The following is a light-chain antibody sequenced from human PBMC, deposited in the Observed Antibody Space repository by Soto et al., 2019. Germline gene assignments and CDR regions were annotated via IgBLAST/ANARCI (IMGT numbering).Light chain of an antibody. CDR3: AAWDDSLNGPYV. Sequence: QSVLTQPASASGTPGQRVTISCSGSSSNIGSNTVNWYQQLPGTAPKLLIYSNNQRPSGVPDRFSGSKSGTSASLAISWLQSEDEADYYCAAWDDSLNGPYVFGTGTKVTVL. CDR1: SSNIGSNT. CDR2: SNN. J-gene: IGLJ1*01. V-gene: IGLV1-44*01.